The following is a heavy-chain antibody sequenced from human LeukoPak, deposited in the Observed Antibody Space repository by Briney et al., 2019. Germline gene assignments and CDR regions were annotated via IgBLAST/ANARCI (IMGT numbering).Heavy chain of an antibody. Sequence: XGSXXLSCAXXXFTFXXXAMHWXXXAPGXXLEWVAVMSDDGGTKYYADSVKGRFTISRDNSKNTLYLQMNSLRAEDTAVYYCARDPNPGVVWGQGTTVTVSS. V-gene: IGHV3-30*14. CDR2: MSDDGGTK. D-gene: IGHD7-27*01. CDR3: ARDPNPGVV. J-gene: IGHJ6*02. CDR1: XFTFXXXA.